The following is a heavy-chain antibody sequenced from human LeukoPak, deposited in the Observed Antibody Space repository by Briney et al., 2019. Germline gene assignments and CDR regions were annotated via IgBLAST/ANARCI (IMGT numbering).Heavy chain of an antibody. D-gene: IGHD3-10*01. Sequence: GGSLRLSCAASGFTFSSYSMNWVRQAPGKGLEWVSSISSSSSYIYYADSVKGRFTISRDNAKNSLYLQMNSPRAEDTAVYYCARIPLGDYYYMDVWGKGTTVTVSS. J-gene: IGHJ6*03. CDR2: ISSSSSYI. CDR3: ARIPLGDYYYMDV. CDR1: GFTFSSYS. V-gene: IGHV3-21*01.